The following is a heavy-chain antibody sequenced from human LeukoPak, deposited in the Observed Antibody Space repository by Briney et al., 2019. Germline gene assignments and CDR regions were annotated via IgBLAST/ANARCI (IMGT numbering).Heavy chain of an antibody. V-gene: IGHV3-23*01. D-gene: IGHD2-15*01. J-gene: IGHJ5*02. CDR1: GFTFSSYG. CDR2: ISGSGGST. CDR3: AREYQDIVVVVAATGRFDP. Sequence: SGGSLRLSCAASGFTFSSYGMSWVRQAPGKGLEWVSAISGSGGSTYYADSVKGRFTISRDNAKNSLYLQMNSLRAEDTAVYYCAREYQDIVVVVAATGRFDPWGQGTLVTVSA.